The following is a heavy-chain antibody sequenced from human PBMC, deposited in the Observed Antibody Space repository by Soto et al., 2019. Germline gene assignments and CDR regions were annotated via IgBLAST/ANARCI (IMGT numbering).Heavy chain of an antibody. D-gene: IGHD1-1*01. CDR1: GGSISSYY. Sequence: QVQLQESGPGLVKPSETLSLTCTVSGGSISSYYWSWIRQPPGKGLEWIVYLYYSGSTNDNPSLKSRVPKSVDTSKNPFSLKLSSVTAADTAVYYCARSLNSGTSGYGMDVWGQGTTVTVSS. CDR2: LYYSGST. CDR3: ARSLNSGTSGYGMDV. J-gene: IGHJ6*02. V-gene: IGHV4-59*01.